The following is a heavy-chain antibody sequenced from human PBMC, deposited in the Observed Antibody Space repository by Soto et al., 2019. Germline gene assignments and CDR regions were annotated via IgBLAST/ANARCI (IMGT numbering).Heavy chain of an antibody. CDR3: ERDRLRYNWNDFPYYYYGMDV. J-gene: IGHJ6*02. V-gene: IGHV3-30-3*01. D-gene: IGHD1-1*01. CDR2: ISYDGSNK. CDR1: GFTFSSYA. Sequence: QVQLVESGGGVVQPGRSLRLSCAASGFTFSSYAMHWVRQAPGKGLEWVAVISYDGSNKYYADSVKGRFTISRDNSKNTLYLHMNSLRAEDTAVYYCERDRLRYNWNDFPYYYYGMDVWGQGTTVTVSS.